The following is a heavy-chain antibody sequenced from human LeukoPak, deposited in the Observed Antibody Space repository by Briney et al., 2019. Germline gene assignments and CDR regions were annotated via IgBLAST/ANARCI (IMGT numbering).Heavy chain of an antibody. CDR3: ARVTYVDDMLYQYFDY. CDR2: IFHSGNS. Sequence: SETLSLTCAVSSYSISSGSYWGWIRQSPGRGLEWVGSIFHSGNSYYNPSLKSRLTMSVDTSKNQFSLKLTSVTAADTALYYCARVTYVDDMLYQYFDYWGQGILVTVSS. J-gene: IGHJ4*02. CDR1: SYSISSGSY. V-gene: IGHV4-38-2*01. D-gene: IGHD4-17*01.